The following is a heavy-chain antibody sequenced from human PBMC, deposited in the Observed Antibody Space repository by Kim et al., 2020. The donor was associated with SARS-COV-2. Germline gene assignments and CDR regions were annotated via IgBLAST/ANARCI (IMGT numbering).Heavy chain of an antibody. Sequence: ASVKVSCKASGYTFTGYYMHWVRQAPGQGLEWMGRINPNSGGTNYAQKFQGRVTMTRDTSISTAYMELSRLRSDDTAVYYCARGDRSSSWYGYYYMDVWGKGTTVTVSS. D-gene: IGHD6-13*01. J-gene: IGHJ6*03. V-gene: IGHV1-2*06. CDR2: INPNSGGT. CDR1: GYTFTGYY. CDR3: ARGDRSSSWYGYYYMDV.